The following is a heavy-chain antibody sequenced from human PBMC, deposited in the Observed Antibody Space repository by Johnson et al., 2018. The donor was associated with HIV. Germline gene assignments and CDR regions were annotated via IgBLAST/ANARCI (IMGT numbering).Heavy chain of an antibody. CDR2: LFSGGST. Sequence: EVQLMESGGGLIQPGGSLRLSCAASGFTVSSYYMSWVRQAPGKGLEWVSVLFSGGSTYYADSVKGRFTISRDNSKNTLYLQMNSLRAEDTAVYYCARACRDGYTCDAFDIGGQGTMVTVSS. CDR1: GFTVSSYY. V-gene: IGHV3-66*01. D-gene: IGHD5-24*01. J-gene: IGHJ3*02. CDR3: ARACRDGYTCDAFDI.